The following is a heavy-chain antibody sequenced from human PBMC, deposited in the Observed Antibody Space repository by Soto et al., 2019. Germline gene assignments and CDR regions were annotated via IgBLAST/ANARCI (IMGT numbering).Heavy chain of an antibody. CDR2: IYHSGST. Sequence: PSETLSLTCTVSGGSISSNKWWSWVRQPPGKGLEWIGEIYHSGSTNYNPSLKSRVTISVDKSKNQFSLKLSSVTAADTAVYYCASRGYYARIDYWGQGTLVTVSS. CDR1: GGSISSNKW. V-gene: IGHV4-4*02. D-gene: IGHD3-10*01. CDR3: ASRGYYARIDY. J-gene: IGHJ4*02.